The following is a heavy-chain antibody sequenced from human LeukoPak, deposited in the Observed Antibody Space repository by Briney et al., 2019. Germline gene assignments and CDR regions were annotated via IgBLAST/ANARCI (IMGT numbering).Heavy chain of an antibody. CDR3: ARLSSGYYQQLATFDY. D-gene: IGHD3-22*01. V-gene: IGHV3-11*04. CDR1: GFTFSDYY. Sequence: KPGRSLRLSCAASGFTFSDYYMSWIRQAPGKGLEWVSYISNGAGTIYYADSVKGRFTISRDNAKNSLYLQMNSLRVEDTAVYYCARLSSGYYQQLATFDYWGQEILVTVSS. J-gene: IGHJ4*02. CDR2: ISNGAGTI.